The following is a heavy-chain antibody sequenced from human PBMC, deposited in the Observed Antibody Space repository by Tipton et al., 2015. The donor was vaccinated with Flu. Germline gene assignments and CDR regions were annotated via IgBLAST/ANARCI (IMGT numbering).Heavy chain of an antibody. Sequence: SGLTFSSYDMHWVRQAPGKGLEWVAVIWSDGSNKYFADSVKGRFTISRDNSKSTLYMQMDSVRADDTAVYYCVGATSRRGYIGYDGAVWGQGTTVTVSS. D-gene: IGHD5-12*01. V-gene: IGHV3-33*01. CDR3: VGATSRRGYIGYDGAV. CDR1: GLTFSSYD. CDR2: IWSDGSNK. J-gene: IGHJ6*02.